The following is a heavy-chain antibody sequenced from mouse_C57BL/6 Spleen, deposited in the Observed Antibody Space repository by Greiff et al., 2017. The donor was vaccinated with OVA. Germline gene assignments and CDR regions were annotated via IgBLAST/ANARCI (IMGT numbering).Heavy chain of an antibody. CDR2: IYPRSGNT. Sequence: VKLQESGAELARPGASVKLSCTASGYTFTSYGISWVKQRTGQGLEWIGEIYPRSGNTYYNEKFKGKATLTADKSSSTAYMELRSLTSEDSAVYFCARPYYYGSSSYAMDYWGQGTSVTVSS. J-gene: IGHJ4*01. CDR3: ARPYYYGSSSYAMDY. V-gene: IGHV1-81*01. CDR1: GYTFTSYG. D-gene: IGHD1-1*01.